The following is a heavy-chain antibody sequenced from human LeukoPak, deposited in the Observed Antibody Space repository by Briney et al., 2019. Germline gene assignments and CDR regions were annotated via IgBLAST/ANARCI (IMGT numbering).Heavy chain of an antibody. CDR3: ARSKNQYQLGRDAFDI. CDR1: GFTFDDYA. V-gene: IGHV3-9*01. J-gene: IGHJ3*02. CDR2: ISWNSGSI. Sequence: LSGGSLRLSCAASGFTFDDYAMHWVRQAPGKGLEWVSGISWNSGSIGYADSVKGRSTISRDNSKNTLYLQLHSLRAEDTAVYYCARSKNQYQLGRDAFDIWGQGTMVTVSS. D-gene: IGHD2-2*01.